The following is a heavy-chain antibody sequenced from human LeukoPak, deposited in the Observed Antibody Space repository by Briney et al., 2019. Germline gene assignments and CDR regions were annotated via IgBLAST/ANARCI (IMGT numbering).Heavy chain of an antibody. CDR2: ISAYNGNT. Sequence: ASVKVSCKASGYTFTSYGISWVRQAPGQGLEWMGWISAYNGNTDYAQKLQGRVTITADESTSTAYMELSSLRSEDTAVYYCARQNKAVAGTYDYWGQGTLVTVSS. CDR3: ARQNKAVAGTYDY. J-gene: IGHJ4*02. CDR1: GYTFTSYG. D-gene: IGHD6-19*01. V-gene: IGHV1-18*01.